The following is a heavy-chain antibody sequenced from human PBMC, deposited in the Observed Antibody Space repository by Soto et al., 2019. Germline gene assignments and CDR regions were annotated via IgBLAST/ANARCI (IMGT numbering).Heavy chain of an antibody. J-gene: IGHJ3*02. Sequence: QLHLVQSGAVVKKPGASVTVSCSASGYPVTAYYMHWVRQAPGRGLEWMGGINPATGAAKYTQTFRGRVTLPQGLSTGTLVTELGSLPPGDTPVFCCGRRVGVGVAESAAFDMWGQGTLVTVSS. D-gene: IGHD3-3*01. CDR1: GYPVTAYY. CDR3: GRRVGVGVAESAAFDM. V-gene: IGHV1-2*02. CDR2: INPATGAA.